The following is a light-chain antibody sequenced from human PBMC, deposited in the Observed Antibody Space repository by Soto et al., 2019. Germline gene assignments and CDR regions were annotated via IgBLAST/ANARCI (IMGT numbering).Light chain of an antibody. CDR2: LGS. CDR1: QSLLHRNGYNY. CDR3: MQALQSPRT. V-gene: IGKV2-28*01. J-gene: IGKJ2*01. Sequence: DIVMTQSPLSLPVTPGEPASISCRSSQSLLHRNGYNYLDWYLQKPGQSPQLLIYLGSYRASGVPDRFSGSVSGSNFTLNISRVEADDVGVYYCMQALQSPRTFGQGTKLEIK.